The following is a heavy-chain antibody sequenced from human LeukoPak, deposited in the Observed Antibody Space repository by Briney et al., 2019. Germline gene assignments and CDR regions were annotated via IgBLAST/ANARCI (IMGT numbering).Heavy chain of an antibody. CDR3: ARDVGSYSRNLYYFDY. D-gene: IGHD5-18*01. J-gene: IGHJ4*02. V-gene: IGHV1-18*01. Sequence: ASVKVSRKASGYTFTSYGISWVGQAPARGLEWMEWIKAYSNSTNYAQKFQGRVTMTSDRSTSTAYIELSSLTSDDTGVYYCARDVGSYSRNLYYFDYWGQGTLVTVSS. CDR1: GYTFTSYG. CDR2: IKAYSNST.